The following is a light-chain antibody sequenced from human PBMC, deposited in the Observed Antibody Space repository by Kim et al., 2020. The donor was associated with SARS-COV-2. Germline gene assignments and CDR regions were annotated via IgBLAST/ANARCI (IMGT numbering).Light chain of an antibody. CDR2: VYSDGRH. CDR1: SGHNNSA. CDR3: QTWGSGIGV. Sequence: SVTLTCILSSGHNNSAIAWLQQLPGKGPRYLMRVYSDGRHTKGDGIPDRFSGSSSGSEYYLTISGLQSEDEADYYCQTWGSGIGVFGGGTQLTVL. J-gene: IGLJ2*01. V-gene: IGLV4-69*01.